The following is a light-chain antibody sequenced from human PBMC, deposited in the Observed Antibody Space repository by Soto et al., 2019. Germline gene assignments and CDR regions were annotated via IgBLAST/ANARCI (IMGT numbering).Light chain of an antibody. CDR3: QHYTSYSEA. V-gene: IGKV1-5*03. J-gene: IGKJ1*01. CDR1: QNINNY. Sequence: IQMTQSPSSLSASVGDRVTITCQASQNINNYLNWYQQKPGKAPKLLIYKASTLKSGVPSRFSGSGSGTEFTLTISSLQPDDFATYYCQHYTSYSEAFGQGTKVDIK. CDR2: KAS.